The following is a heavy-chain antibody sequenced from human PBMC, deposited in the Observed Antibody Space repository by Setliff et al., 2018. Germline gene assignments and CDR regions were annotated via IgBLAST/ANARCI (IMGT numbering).Heavy chain of an antibody. J-gene: IGHJ4*02. CDR1: GYTFRNYA. Sequence: GASVKVSCKASGYTFRNYACAWVRQAPGQGLEWVGWISVSNGDTNCAQKFQGRVTLTTDTSTSTAYMELRSLTSDDSAFYHCARAPSVELVTIRTNSWFTYWGQGTLVTVSS. CDR2: ISVSNGDT. CDR3: ARAPSVELVTIRTNSWFTY. D-gene: IGHD5-18*01. V-gene: IGHV1-18*01.